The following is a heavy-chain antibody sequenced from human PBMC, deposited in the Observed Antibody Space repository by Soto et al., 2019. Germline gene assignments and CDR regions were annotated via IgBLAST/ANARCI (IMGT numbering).Heavy chain of an antibody. D-gene: IGHD3-3*01. CDR1: GYSFTSYW. J-gene: IGHJ6*02. CDR3: ARQKGVRDFWSGYEGIYGMDV. V-gene: IGHV5-10-1*01. CDR2: IDPSDSYT. Sequence: PGESLKISCKGSGYSFTSYWISWVRQMPGKGLEWMGRIDPSDSYTNYSPSFQGHVTISAAKSISTAYLQWSSLKASDTAMYYCARQKGVRDFWSGYEGIYGMDVWGQGTTVTVSS.